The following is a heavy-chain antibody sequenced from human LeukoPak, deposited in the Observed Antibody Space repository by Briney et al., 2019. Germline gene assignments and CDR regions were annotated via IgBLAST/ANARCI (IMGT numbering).Heavy chain of an antibody. Sequence: PSETLSLTCTVSGGSISSYYWSWLRQPPGKGLEWIGYIYYSGSTNYNPSLKSRVTISVDTSKNQFSLKLSSVTAADTAVYYCARSAVIVATNPYYYYGMDVWGQGTTVTVSS. J-gene: IGHJ6*02. D-gene: IGHD5-12*01. CDR3: ARSAVIVATNPYYYYGMDV. V-gene: IGHV4-59*12. CDR2: IYYSGST. CDR1: GGSISSYY.